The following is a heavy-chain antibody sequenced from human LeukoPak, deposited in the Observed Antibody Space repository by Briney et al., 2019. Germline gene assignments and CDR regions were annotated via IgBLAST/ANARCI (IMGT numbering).Heavy chain of an antibody. J-gene: IGHJ4*02. CDR1: GFTFSSYA. D-gene: IGHD6-19*01. V-gene: IGHV3-30-3*01. Sequence: GGSLRLSCAASGFTFSSYAMHWVRQAPGKGLEWVAVISYDGSNKYYADSVKGRFTISRDNSKNTLYLQMNSLRAEDTAVYYCARDADHSSGWYGPFEYWGQGTLVTVSS. CDR2: ISYDGSNK. CDR3: ARDADHSSGWYGPFEY.